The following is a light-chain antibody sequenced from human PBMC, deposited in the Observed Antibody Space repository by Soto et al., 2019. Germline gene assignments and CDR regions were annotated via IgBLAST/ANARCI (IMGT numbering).Light chain of an antibody. CDR1: QSISSW. Sequence: DIQMTQSPSTLSASVGDRVTITCRASQSISSWLAWYQQKPGKAPKLLIYKASSLESGVPSRFSGSGSGKEFTLTISSLKPDDFATYYCQQYNSSSWTLGQATKVDNK. V-gene: IGKV1-5*03. CDR2: KAS. CDR3: QQYNSSSWT. J-gene: IGKJ1*01.